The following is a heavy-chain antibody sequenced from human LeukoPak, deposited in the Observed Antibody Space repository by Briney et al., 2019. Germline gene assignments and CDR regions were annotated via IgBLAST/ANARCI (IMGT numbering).Heavy chain of an antibody. CDR2: IYPDDSDT. CDR3: ARLPYCSGGSCPPVYFDS. CDR1: GYSFTSYW. D-gene: IGHD2-15*01. V-gene: IGHV5-51*01. Sequence: GESLKISCKGSGYSFTSYWIAWVRQMPGKGLELMGIIYPDDSDTRYSPSFQGQVTISADKSISTAYLQWSSLKASDTAMYYCARLPYCSGGSCPPVYFDSWGQGTLVTVSS. J-gene: IGHJ4*02.